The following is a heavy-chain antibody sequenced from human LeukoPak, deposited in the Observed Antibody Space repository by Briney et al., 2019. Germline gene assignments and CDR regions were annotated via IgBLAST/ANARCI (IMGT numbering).Heavy chain of an antibody. CDR3: ATTPSYGSNGYFDL. J-gene: IGHJ2*01. CDR2: INHSGST. Sequence: SETLSLTCAVYGGSFSGYYWSWIRQPPGKGLEWIGEINHSGSTNYNPSLKSRVTISVDQFSLKLSSVTAADTAVYYCATTPSYGSNGYFDLWGRGTLVTVSS. CDR1: GGSFSGYY. D-gene: IGHD4-23*01. V-gene: IGHV4-34*01.